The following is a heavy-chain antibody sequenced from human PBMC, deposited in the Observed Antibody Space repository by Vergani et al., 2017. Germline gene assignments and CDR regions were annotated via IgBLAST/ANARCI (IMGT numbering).Heavy chain of an antibody. D-gene: IGHD4/OR15-4a*01. J-gene: IGHJ4*02. CDR3: ARDLDTGSMVEGGYLDY. Sequence: QVQLVESGGGVVQPGRSLRLSCAASGFTFSSYAMHWVRQAPGKGLEWVAVISYDGSNKYYADSVKGRFTISRDNSKNTLYLQMNSLRAEDTAVYYCARDLDTGSMVEGGYLDYWGQGTLVTVSS. CDR1: GFTFSSYA. CDR2: ISYDGSNK. V-gene: IGHV3-30-3*01.